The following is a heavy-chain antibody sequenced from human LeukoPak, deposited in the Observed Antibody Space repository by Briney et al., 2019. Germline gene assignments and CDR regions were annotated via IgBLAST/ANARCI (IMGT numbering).Heavy chain of an antibody. J-gene: IGHJ6*02. V-gene: IGHV3-74*01. D-gene: IGHD3-3*01. CDR2: INSDGSST. CDR1: GFTFSSYW. Sequence: GGSLRLSCAASGFTFSSYWMHWVRQAPGKGLVWVSRINSDGSSTSYADSVKGRFTISRDNAKNTLYLQMNSLRAEDTAVYYCARDFQNYDFWSGYYARYYYYYGMDVWGQGTTVTVSS. CDR3: ARDFQNYDFWSGYYARYYYYYGMDV.